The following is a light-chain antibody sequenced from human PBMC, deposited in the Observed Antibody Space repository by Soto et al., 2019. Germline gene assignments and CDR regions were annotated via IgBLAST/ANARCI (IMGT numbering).Light chain of an antibody. CDR1: QGIGKY. Sequence: DIQMTQSRSTLSAYLQHSLTMTYLASQGIGKYLAWYQQKPGKAPKLLIYAASSLQSGVPSRFSGSGSGTDFTLTISSLQPEDFATYYCQQSYSTRLTFGGGTKVDIK. CDR3: QQSYSTRLT. J-gene: IGKJ4*01. CDR2: AAS. V-gene: IGKV1-39*01.